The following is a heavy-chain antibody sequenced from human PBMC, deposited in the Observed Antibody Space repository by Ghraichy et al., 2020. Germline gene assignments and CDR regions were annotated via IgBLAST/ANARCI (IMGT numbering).Heavy chain of an antibody. J-gene: IGHJ4*02. CDR1: GFTFSSYG. CDR2: IWYDGSNK. Sequence: GALRLSCAASGFTFSSYGMHWVRQAPGKGLEWVAVIWYDGSNKYYADSVKGRFTISRDNSKNTLYLQMNSLRAEDTAVYYCVRVRGRDGYNVLDYWGQGTLVTVSS. D-gene: IGHD5-24*01. V-gene: IGHV3-33*08. CDR3: VRVRGRDGYNVLDY.